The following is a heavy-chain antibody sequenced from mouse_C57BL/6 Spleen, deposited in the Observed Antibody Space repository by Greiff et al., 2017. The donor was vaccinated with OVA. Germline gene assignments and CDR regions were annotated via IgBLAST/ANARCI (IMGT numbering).Heavy chain of an antibody. J-gene: IGHJ3*01. CDR2: FYPGSGSI. Sequence: VKVVESGAELVKPGASVKLSCKASGYTFTEYTIHWVKQRSGQGLEWIGWFYPGSGSIKYNEKFKDKATLTADKSSSPVYMELSRLTSEDSAVYFCARHEGVIYYDSAWFAYWGQGTLVTVSA. CDR3: ARHEGVIYYDSAWFAY. D-gene: IGHD2-4*01. V-gene: IGHV1-62-2*01. CDR1: GYTFTEYT.